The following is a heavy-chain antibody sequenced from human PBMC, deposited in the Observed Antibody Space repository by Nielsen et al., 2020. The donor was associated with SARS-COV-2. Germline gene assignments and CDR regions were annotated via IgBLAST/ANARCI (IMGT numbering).Heavy chain of an antibody. D-gene: IGHD1-26*01. CDR3: ARNSGSYRINDAFSV. CDR2: IYHGGST. J-gene: IGHJ3*01. CDR1: GASINSGGYY. Sequence: SETLSLTCSVSGASINSGGYYWSWIRQHPGKGLEWIADIYHGGSTYYNPSLKSRLTLSTDTSKNQFSLTLTSVTAADTAIYFCARNSGSYRINDAFSVWGQGTVVTVSS. V-gene: IGHV4-31*03.